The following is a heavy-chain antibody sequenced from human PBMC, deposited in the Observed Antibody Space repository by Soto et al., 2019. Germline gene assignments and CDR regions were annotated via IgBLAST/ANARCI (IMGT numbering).Heavy chain of an antibody. J-gene: IGHJ4*02. CDR3: AREKGYISGPKNFDY. V-gene: IGHV4-30-4*01. Sequence: SETLSLTCTVSGASISSGDYFWSWIRQSPGKGLQWIGYIYDSGSSYYNPSPKSRVTMSVDTSKNQFSLKLSSVTAADTAVYYCAREKGYISGPKNFDYWGQGTLVTVSS. CDR2: IYDSGSS. CDR1: GASISSGDYF. D-gene: IGHD5-12*01.